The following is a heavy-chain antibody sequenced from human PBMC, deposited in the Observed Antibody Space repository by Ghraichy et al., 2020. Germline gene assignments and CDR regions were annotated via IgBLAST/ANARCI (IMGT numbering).Heavy chain of an antibody. Sequence: AGSLRLSCSASGLSLTDVSMNWVRQAPGKGLEWVGRVRRNIEGGTIDFAAPVEGRFSITKDDSKNTLYLQMNNLKNEDTGVYYCATEEMGKKTTDFGVVVPDGDYWGQGTLVTVSS. CDR3: ATEEMGKKTTDFGVVVPDGDY. CDR2: VRRNIEGGTI. V-gene: IGHV3-15*01. D-gene: IGHD3-3*01. CDR1: GLSLTDVS. J-gene: IGHJ4*02.